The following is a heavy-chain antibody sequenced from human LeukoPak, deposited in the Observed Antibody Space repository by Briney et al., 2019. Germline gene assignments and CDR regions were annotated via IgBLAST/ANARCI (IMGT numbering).Heavy chain of an antibody. J-gene: IGHJ4*02. CDR1: GVSISTTSYF. D-gene: IGHD2-21*02. Sequence: SETLSLTCPVSGVSISTTSYFWGWVRQPPGKGLEWIGTMYYNANNFYNPSLKSRVTISVDTSKNQFSLRLTSVTAADRSVYYCALIKSDYYRTFDYWGRGILVTVSS. CDR3: ALIKSDYYRTFDY. V-gene: IGHV4-39*01. CDR2: MYYNANN.